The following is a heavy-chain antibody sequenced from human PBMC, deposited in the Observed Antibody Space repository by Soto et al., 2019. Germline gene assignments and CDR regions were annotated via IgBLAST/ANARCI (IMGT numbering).Heavy chain of an antibody. Sequence: SETLSLTCTVSGGSISSSSYYWGWIRQPPGKGLEWIGSIYYSGSTYYNPSLKSRVTISVDTSKNQFSLKLSSVTAADTAVYYCARQREDTAMGDYYGMDVWGQGTTVTVSS. D-gene: IGHD5-18*01. CDR1: GGSISSSSYY. J-gene: IGHJ6*02. CDR3: ARQREDTAMGDYYGMDV. CDR2: IYYSGST. V-gene: IGHV4-39*01.